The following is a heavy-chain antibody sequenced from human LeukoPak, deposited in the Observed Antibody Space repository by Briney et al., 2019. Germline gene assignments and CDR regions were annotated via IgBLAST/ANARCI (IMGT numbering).Heavy chain of an antibody. CDR2: ISAYNGNT. D-gene: IGHD6-19*01. CDR3: ARRPGAVAGTRSLIRYYYYMDV. V-gene: IGHV1-18*01. J-gene: IGHJ6*03. CDR1: GYTFTSYG. Sequence: ASVKVSCKASGYTFTSYGISWVRQAPGQGLEWMGWISAYNGNTNYAQKLQGRVTMTTDTSTSTAYMELRSLRSDDTAVYYCARRPGAVAGTRSLIRYYYYMDVWGKGTTVTVSS.